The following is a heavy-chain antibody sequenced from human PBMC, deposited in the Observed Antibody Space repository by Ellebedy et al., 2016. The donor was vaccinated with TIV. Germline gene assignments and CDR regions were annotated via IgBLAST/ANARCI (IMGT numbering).Heavy chain of an antibody. Sequence: ASVKVSXKASSYTFTSYGISWVRQAPGQGLEWMGWISAYNGNTNYAQKLQGRVTMTTDTSTSTAYMELRSLRSDDTAVYYCARDSTYYDFWSGYYRGGYYYYMDVWGKGTTVTVAS. V-gene: IGHV1-18*01. CDR1: SYTFTSYG. CDR2: ISAYNGNT. J-gene: IGHJ6*03. D-gene: IGHD3-3*01. CDR3: ARDSTYYDFWSGYYRGGYYYYMDV.